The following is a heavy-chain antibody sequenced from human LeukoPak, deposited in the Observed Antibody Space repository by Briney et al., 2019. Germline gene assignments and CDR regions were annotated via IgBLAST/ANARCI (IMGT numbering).Heavy chain of an antibody. Sequence: GGSLRLSCAASGFTFSSYAMHWVRQVPGKGLEWVAVISYDGSNKYYADSVKGRFTISRDNSKNTLYLQMNSLRAEDTAVYYCARVGDNIVVGMDVWGQGTTVTVSS. CDR3: ARVGDNIVVGMDV. CDR2: ISYDGSNK. V-gene: IGHV3-30-3*01. D-gene: IGHD2-15*01. J-gene: IGHJ6*02. CDR1: GFTFSSYA.